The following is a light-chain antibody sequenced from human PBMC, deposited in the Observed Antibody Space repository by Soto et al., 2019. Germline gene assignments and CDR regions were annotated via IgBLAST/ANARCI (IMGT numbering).Light chain of an antibody. Sequence: DIQMTQSPSTLSATAGDRVTITCRASQSISSWLAWYQHKPGKAPKLLIYDASNLDSRVPSRFSGSGSGTEFSLTISNLQPDDCATYYCQQYENYWTFGQGTKVEIK. V-gene: IGKV1-5*01. CDR2: DAS. J-gene: IGKJ1*01. CDR1: QSISSW. CDR3: QQYENYWT.